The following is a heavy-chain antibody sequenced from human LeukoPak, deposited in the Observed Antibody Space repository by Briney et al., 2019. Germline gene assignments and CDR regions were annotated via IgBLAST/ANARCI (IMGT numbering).Heavy chain of an antibody. D-gene: IGHD4-23*01. V-gene: IGHV3-48*01. J-gene: IGHJ2*01. CDR3: AKVITVVTLFWYFDL. Sequence: PGGSLRLSCAASGFIFSRDSMNWVRQAPGKGLEWVSYINGGGSPIYYADSVRGRFTISRDNVKNTLYLQMNSLRAEDTAVYYCAKVITVVTLFWYFDLWGRGTLVTVSS. CDR1: GFIFSRDS. CDR2: INGGGSPI.